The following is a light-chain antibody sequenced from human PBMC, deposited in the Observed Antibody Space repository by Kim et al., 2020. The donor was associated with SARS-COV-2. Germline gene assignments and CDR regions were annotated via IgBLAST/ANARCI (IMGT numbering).Light chain of an antibody. Sequence: SVTISCTGTSSDIGEYNYVSWYQQHPGEAPKLMIFEVNKRPSGVPGRFSGSKSGNTASLTVSGLQAEDEADYYCSSYAGTNNRVVFGGGTQLTVL. CDR1: SSDIGEYNY. J-gene: IGLJ2*01. CDR2: EVN. CDR3: SSYAGTNNRVV. V-gene: IGLV2-8*01.